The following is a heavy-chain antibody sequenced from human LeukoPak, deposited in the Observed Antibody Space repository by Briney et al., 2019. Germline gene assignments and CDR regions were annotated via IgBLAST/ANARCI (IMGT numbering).Heavy chain of an antibody. D-gene: IGHD1-14*01. J-gene: IGHJ6*02. CDR2: IYSGGST. CDR3: ARDETYPENGMDV. CDR1: GFTVSSNY. V-gene: IGHV3-53*01. Sequence: PGGSLRLSCAASGFTVSSNYMSWVRQAPGKGLEWVSVIYSGGSTYYADSVKGRFTISRDNSKNTLYLQMNSLRAEDTAVYYCARDETYPENGMDVWGQGTTVTVSS.